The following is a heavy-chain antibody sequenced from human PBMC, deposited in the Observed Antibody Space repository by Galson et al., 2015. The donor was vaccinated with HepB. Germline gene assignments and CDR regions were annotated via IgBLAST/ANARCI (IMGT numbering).Heavy chain of an antibody. CDR1: GFTFSSYW. J-gene: IGHJ4*02. V-gene: IGHV3-7*01. CDR2: IKQDGSEK. Sequence: SLRLSCAASGFTFSSYWMSWVRQAPGKGLEWVANIKQDGSEKYYVDSVKGRFTISRDNAKNSLYLQMNSLRAEDTAVYYCARTQTYYEPYYFDYWGQGTLVTVSS. D-gene: IGHD3-3*01. CDR3: ARTQTYYEPYYFDY.